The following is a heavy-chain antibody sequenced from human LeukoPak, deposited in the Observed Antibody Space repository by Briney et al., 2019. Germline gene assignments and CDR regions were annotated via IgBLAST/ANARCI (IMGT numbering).Heavy chain of an antibody. V-gene: IGHV4-59*01. Sequence: EASQTLSLTCTVSGGSISSYYWSWIRQPPGKGLEWIGYIYYSGGTNYNPSLKSRVSISVDTSKNQFSLKLSSVTAADTAVYYCARVYSSSWYYFDYWGQGTLVTVSS. CDR3: ARVYSSSWYYFDY. CDR2: IYYSGGT. CDR1: GGSISSYY. J-gene: IGHJ4*02. D-gene: IGHD6-13*01.